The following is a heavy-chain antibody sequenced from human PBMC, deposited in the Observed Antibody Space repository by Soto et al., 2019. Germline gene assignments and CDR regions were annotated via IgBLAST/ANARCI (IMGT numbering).Heavy chain of an antibody. V-gene: IGHV3-30*03. J-gene: IGHJ4*02. CDR3: ATGGDIVVVPAAIVGDYFDY. Sequence: GGSLRLSCAASGFTFSSYGMHWVRQAPGKGLEWVAVISYDGSNKYYADSVKGRFTISRDNSKNTLYLQMNSLRAEDTAVYYCATGGDIVVVPAAIVGDYFDYWGQGTLVTVSS. D-gene: IGHD2-2*02. CDR2: ISYDGSNK. CDR1: GFTFSSYG.